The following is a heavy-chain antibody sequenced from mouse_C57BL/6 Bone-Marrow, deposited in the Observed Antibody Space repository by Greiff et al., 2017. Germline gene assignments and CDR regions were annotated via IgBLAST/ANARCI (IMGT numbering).Heavy chain of an antibody. CDR2: IDPSDSYT. D-gene: IGHD2-2*01. J-gene: IGHJ4*01. Sequence: QVQLKQPGAELVRPGTSVKLSCKASGYTFTSYWMHWVKQRPGQGLEWIGVIDPSDSYTNYNQKFKGKATLTVDTSSSTAYMQLSSLTSEDSAVYYCVSGGYPYAMDYWGQGTSVTVSS. CDR3: VSGGYPYAMDY. CDR1: GYTFTSYW. V-gene: IGHV1-59*01.